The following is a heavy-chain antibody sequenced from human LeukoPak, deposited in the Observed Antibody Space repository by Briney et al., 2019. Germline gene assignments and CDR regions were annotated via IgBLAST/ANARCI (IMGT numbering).Heavy chain of an antibody. Sequence: ASVKVSCKASGYIFTSYSMHWVRRAPGQGLEGMGVINPSGGTTNYAQKFQGRVTMTRETSTSTVYMDLSSLRSEDTAVYYCARDLSHRYYHSTGYAFDYWGQGTLVTVSS. J-gene: IGHJ4*02. V-gene: IGHV1-46*01. CDR2: INPSGGTT. CDR3: ARDLSHRYYHSTGYAFDY. D-gene: IGHD3-22*01. CDR1: GYIFTSYS.